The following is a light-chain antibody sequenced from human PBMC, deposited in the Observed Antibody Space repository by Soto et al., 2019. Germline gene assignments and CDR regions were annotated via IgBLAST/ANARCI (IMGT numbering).Light chain of an antibody. CDR3: AAWDDSLNGYV. V-gene: IGLV1-44*01. Sequence: QSVLTQPPSASGTPGQRVTISCSGSSSNIGSNTVKWYQQLPGTAPKLLIYSNNQLPSRVPDRFSGSKSGTSASLAISGLQSEDEADYYCAAWDDSLNGYVFGTGTKLTVL. CDR1: SSNIGSNT. J-gene: IGLJ1*01. CDR2: SNN.